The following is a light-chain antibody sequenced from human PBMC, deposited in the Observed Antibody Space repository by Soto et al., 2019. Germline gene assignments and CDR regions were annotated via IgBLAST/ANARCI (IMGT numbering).Light chain of an antibody. CDR3: QQYDNWPIT. V-gene: IGKV3-15*01. CDR2: GES. CDR1: QSVRSN. J-gene: IGKJ5*01. Sequence: ETVMTQSPATLSVSPGQRATVSCRASQSVRSNLAWYQQKTGQAPRILIYGESTRATGLPDRLSGSGSGTELTLIISRLQSEDSAVYYCQQYDNWPITFGQGTRLEIK.